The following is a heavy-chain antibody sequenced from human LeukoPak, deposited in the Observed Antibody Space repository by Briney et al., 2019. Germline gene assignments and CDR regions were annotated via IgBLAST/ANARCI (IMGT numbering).Heavy chain of an antibody. J-gene: IGHJ3*02. Sequence: SETLSLTCTVSGGSISSSSYYWSWIRQPAGKGLEWIGRIYTSGSTNYNPSLKSRVTMSVDTSKNQFSLKLSSVTAADTAVYYCATEARNYYDSSGDAFDIWGQGTMVTVSS. D-gene: IGHD3-22*01. CDR3: ATEARNYYDSSGDAFDI. CDR2: IYTSGST. V-gene: IGHV4-61*02. CDR1: GGSISSSSYY.